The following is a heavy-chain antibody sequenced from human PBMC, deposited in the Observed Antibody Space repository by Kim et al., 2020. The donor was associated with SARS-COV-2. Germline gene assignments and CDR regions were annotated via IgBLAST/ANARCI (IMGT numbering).Heavy chain of an antibody. J-gene: IGHJ5*02. CDR3: ARVSRMAVSGTGKIGFDP. CDR1: GGSISSGGYY. D-gene: IGHD6-19*01. CDR2: IYYSGST. V-gene: IGHV4-31*03. Sequence: SETLSLTCTVSGGSISSGGYYWSWIRQHPGKGLEWIGYIYYSGSTYYNPSLKSRVTISVDTSKNQFSLKLSSVTAADTAVYYCARVSRMAVSGTGKIGFDPWGQGTLVTVSS.